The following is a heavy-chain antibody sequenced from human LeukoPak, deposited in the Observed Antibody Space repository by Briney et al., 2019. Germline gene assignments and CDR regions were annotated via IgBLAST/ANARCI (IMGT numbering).Heavy chain of an antibody. Sequence: GGSLRLSCAASKFTFTTSWMTWVRQAPGKGLEWVANINGDGSERTYVDSVKGRFTVSRDNAKNSLYLQMNSLRVDDTAVYYCARDNAYNWFDPWGQGTPVTVSS. CDR3: ARDNAYNWFDP. CDR1: KFTFTTSW. J-gene: IGHJ5*02. V-gene: IGHV3-7*01. CDR2: INGDGSER.